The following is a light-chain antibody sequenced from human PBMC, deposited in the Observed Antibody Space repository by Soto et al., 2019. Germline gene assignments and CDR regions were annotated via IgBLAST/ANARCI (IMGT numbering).Light chain of an antibody. CDR3: QHRSSWPGA. CDR2: DAS. Sequence: EVVLTQSPDTLSLSPGERATLSCRASQSASSFLAWYQQKPGQAPRLLIYDASNRATGIPARFSGSGSGTDFTLTIRSIETEAFAVYYCQHRSSWPGAFGPGTKVDIK. J-gene: IGKJ3*01. V-gene: IGKV3-11*01. CDR1: QSASSF.